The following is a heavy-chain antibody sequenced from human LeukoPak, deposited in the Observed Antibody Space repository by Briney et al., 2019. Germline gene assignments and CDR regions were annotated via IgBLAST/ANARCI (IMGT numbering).Heavy chain of an antibody. CDR3: ARGIVVVPAAIWAGNWFDP. Sequence: PSETLSLTCTVSGGSISSSSYYWGWIRQPPGKGLEWIGSIYYSGSTYYNPSLKSRVTISVDTSKNQFSLKLSSVTAADTAVYYCARGIVVVPAAIWAGNWFDPWGQGTLVTVSS. V-gene: IGHV4-39*07. CDR2: IYYSGST. CDR1: GGSISSSSYY. D-gene: IGHD2-2*02. J-gene: IGHJ5*02.